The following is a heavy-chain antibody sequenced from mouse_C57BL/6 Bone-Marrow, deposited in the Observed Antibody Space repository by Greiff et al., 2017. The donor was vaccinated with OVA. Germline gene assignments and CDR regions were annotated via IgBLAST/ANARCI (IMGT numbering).Heavy chain of an antibody. CDR3: ARTLITTEKYYFDY. Sequence: QVQLQQPGTELVKPGASVKLSCKASGYTFTSYWMHWVKQRPGQGLEWIGNINPSNGGANYNEKFKSKATLTVDKSSSTAYMQLSSLTSEDSAVYYCARTLITTEKYYFDYWGQGTTLTVSS. V-gene: IGHV1-53*01. CDR1: GYTFTSYW. D-gene: IGHD1-1*01. J-gene: IGHJ2*01. CDR2: INPSNGGA.